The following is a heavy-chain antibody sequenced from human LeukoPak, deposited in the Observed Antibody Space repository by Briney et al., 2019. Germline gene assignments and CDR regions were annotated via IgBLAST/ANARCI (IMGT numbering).Heavy chain of an antibody. CDR1: GFTVSGNY. CDR2: IYSGGST. V-gene: IGHV3-66*01. CDR3: ARDLKYYGGGMDV. Sequence: GGSLRLSCAASGFTVSGNYMSWVRQAPGKGLEWVSVIYSGGSTYYADSVKGRFTISRDNSKNTLYLQMNSLRAEDTAVYYCARDLKYYGGGMDVWGQGTTVTVSS. D-gene: IGHD3-10*01. J-gene: IGHJ6*02.